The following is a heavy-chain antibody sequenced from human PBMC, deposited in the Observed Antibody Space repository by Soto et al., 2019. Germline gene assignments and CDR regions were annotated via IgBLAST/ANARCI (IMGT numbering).Heavy chain of an antibody. J-gene: IGHJ3*02. CDR2: IYYSGST. CDR1: GGSFSSGGYY. Sequence: QVQLQESGPGLVKPSQTLSLTCTVSGGSFSSGGYYWSWIRQHPGKGLEWIGYIYYSGSTYYNPSLKSRVTISVDTSKNQFSLKLSSVTAADTAVYYCARVAYSSSWEGAFDIWGQGTMVTVSS. D-gene: IGHD6-13*01. V-gene: IGHV4-31*03. CDR3: ARVAYSSSWEGAFDI.